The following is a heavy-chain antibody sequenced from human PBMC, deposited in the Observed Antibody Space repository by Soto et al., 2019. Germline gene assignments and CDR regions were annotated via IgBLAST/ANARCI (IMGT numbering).Heavy chain of an antibody. D-gene: IGHD6-19*01. CDR1: GFSFSSYA. J-gene: IGHJ5*02. V-gene: IGHV3-30-3*01. CDR2: ISHDGINK. CDR3: ARDMYSSSYFVNWFEP. Sequence: QVRLVESGGGVVQPGRSLRLSCTASGFSFSSYAMYWFRQPPGKGLEWVAVISHDGINKHYADSVKGRVTVSRDNSNQSLDLKLNSMRGEDTAMYYCARDMYSSSYFVNWFEPWGQGNLVTVSS.